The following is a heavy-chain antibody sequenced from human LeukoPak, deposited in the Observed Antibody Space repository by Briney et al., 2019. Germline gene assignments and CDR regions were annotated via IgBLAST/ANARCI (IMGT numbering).Heavy chain of an antibody. J-gene: IGHJ4*02. CDR2: IYSSGDT. D-gene: IGHD2-15*01. CDR1: GGSINTYH. Sequence: PSETLSLTCTVSGGSINTYHWSWIRQHAVKGLEWIGHIYSSGDTNYNPSLKSRVTMSVDKSRNEVSLQLTSVTAADTAVYYCARDLRYCSGSTCYSGFDSWGQGTLVTVSS. V-gene: IGHV4-4*07. CDR3: ARDLRYCSGSTCYSGFDS.